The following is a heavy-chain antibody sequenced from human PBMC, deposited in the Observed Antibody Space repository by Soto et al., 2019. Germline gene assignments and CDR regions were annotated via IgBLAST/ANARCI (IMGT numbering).Heavy chain of an antibody. V-gene: IGHV1-18*01. CDR1: GSIFVNYG. CDR2: ISAYNGNT. D-gene: IGHD5-18*01. Sequence: APVKVSCKASGSIFVNYGIAWVRQAPGQGLEWMGWISAYNGNTNYAQKLQGRVTMTTDTSTSTAYMELRSLRSDDTAVYYCARGLWAFDIWGQGTMVTVSS. J-gene: IGHJ3*02. CDR3: ARGLWAFDI.